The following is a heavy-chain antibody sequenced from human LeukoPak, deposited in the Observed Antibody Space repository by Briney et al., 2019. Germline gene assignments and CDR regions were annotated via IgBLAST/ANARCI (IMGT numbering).Heavy chain of an antibody. D-gene: IGHD1-1*01. J-gene: IGHJ4*02. V-gene: IGHV3-23*01. CDR2: ICSSIGCT. Sequence: GGSLRLSCAASAFTFSSHPMGWVRRAPGKGLEWVSSICSSIGCTYNADSVRGRFAISRDDSKNTLYLQMNSLRAEDTAVYYCARISLAPSDNFDSWGQGTLVTVSS. CDR3: ARISLAPSDNFDS. CDR1: AFTFSSHP.